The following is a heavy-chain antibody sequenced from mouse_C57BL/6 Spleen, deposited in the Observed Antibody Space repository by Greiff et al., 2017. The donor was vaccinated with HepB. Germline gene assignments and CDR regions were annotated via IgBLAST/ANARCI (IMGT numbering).Heavy chain of an antibody. CDR1: GYTFTDYN. Sequence: EVQLQQSGPELVKPGASVKMSCKASGYTFTDYNMHWVKQSHGKSLEWIGYINPNNGGTSYNQKFKGKATLTVNKSSRTAYMELRSLTSEDSAVYYCARGYGSSYGWFAYWGQGTLVTVSA. V-gene: IGHV1-22*01. D-gene: IGHD1-1*01. J-gene: IGHJ3*01. CDR2: INPNNGGT. CDR3: ARGYGSSYGWFAY.